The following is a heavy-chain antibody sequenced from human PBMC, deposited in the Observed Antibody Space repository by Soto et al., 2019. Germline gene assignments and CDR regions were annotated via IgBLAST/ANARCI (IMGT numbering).Heavy chain of an antibody. CDR3: ARGGHSSSWYRLEAYFFDY. J-gene: IGHJ4*02. V-gene: IGHV3-33*01. CDR1: GFTFKSYG. Sequence: QVQLVESGGGVVQPGRSLRLSCEASGFTFKSYGMHWVRQAPGKGLEWVAVVWYDGTNKKYADSVKGRFNIYRDNYKNTLYLQMDSLRAADTGIYYCARGGHSSSWYRLEAYFFDYWGQGSLVTVSS. CDR2: VWYDGTNK. D-gene: IGHD6-13*01.